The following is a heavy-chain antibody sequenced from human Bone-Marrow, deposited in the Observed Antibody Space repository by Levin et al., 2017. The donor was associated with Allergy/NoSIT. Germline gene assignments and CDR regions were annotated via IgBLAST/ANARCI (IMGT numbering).Heavy chain of an antibody. CDR2: ISYDGSNK. D-gene: IGHD6-13*01. CDR1: GFTFSSYG. J-gene: IGHJ4*02. Sequence: GGSLRLSCAASGFTFSSYGMHWVRQAPGKGLEWVAVISYDGSNKYYADSVKGRFTISRDNSKNTLYLQMNSLRAEDTAVYYCAKDRLPAADTPTPFDYWGQGTLVTVSS. CDR3: AKDRLPAADTPTPFDY. V-gene: IGHV3-30*18.